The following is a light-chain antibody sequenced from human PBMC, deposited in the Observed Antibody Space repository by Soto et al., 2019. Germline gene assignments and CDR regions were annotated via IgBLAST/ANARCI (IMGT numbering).Light chain of an antibody. CDR2: EVS. CDR3: TSFKTGDTWV. Sequence: QSVLTQPASVSGSPGQSITISCTGSSSDVGAYNFVSWFQQHPDKAPKLLIHEVSNRPSGVSNRFSGSKSGNTASLTISGLQAEDEADYYCTSFKTGDTWVFGGGTKVTVL. J-gene: IGLJ3*02. V-gene: IGLV2-14*01. CDR1: SSDVGAYNF.